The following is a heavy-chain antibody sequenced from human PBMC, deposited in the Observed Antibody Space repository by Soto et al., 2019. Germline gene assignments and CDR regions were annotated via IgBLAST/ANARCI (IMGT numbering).Heavy chain of an antibody. D-gene: IGHD3-10*01. CDR2: ISGSGGST. CDR3: AKDIGFGEFAVLNWFDP. V-gene: IGHV3-23*01. J-gene: IGHJ5*02. CDR1: GFTFSSYA. Sequence: GGSLRLSCAASGFTFSSYAMSWVRQAPGKGLEWVSAISGSGGSTYYADSVKGRFTISRDNSKNTLYLQMNSLRAEDTAVYYCAKDIGFGEFAVLNWFDPWGQGTLVTVSS.